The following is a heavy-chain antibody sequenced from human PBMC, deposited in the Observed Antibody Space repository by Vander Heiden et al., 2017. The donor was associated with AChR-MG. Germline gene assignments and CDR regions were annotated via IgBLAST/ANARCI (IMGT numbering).Heavy chain of an antibody. CDR3: ARVRTRDGYNIY. CDR2: IYSGGST. CDR1: GFTVSSNY. Sequence: EVQLVESGGGLVQPGGSLRLSCAASGFTVSSNYMGWVRQAPGKGLEWVSVIYSGGSTYYADSVKGRFTISRDNSKNTLYLQMNSLRAEDTAVYYCARVRTRDGYNIYWGQGTLVTVSS. V-gene: IGHV3-66*02. J-gene: IGHJ4*02. D-gene: IGHD5-12*01.